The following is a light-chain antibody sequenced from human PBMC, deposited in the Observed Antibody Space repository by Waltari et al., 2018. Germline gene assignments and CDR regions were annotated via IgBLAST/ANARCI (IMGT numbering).Light chain of an antibody. J-gene: IGKJ1*01. CDR3: MQARQTPWT. V-gene: IGKV2-28*01. Sequence: DIVMTQSPLSLPVSPGEPASISCRSSQSLLHSSGYTFLAWYLQKPGQSPQLLIYLVSERACGVPSSFSGSGSGTDLTRKISRVEAEDVGVYYGMQARQTPWTFGQGTKVEIK. CDR1: QSLLHSSGYTF. CDR2: LVS.